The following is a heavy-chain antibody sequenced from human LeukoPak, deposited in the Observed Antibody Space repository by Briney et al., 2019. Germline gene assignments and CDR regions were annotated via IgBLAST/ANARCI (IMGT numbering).Heavy chain of an antibody. Sequence: NPGGSLRLSCAASGFTFSNYSMNWVRQAPGKGLEWVSSISSLSSYIYYADSLKGRFTISRDNAKNSLYLQMNSLRAEDTAVYYCARGGPRDGYDYWGQGTLVTVSS. V-gene: IGHV3-21*01. J-gene: IGHJ4*02. CDR1: GFTFSNYS. CDR2: ISSLSSYI. CDR3: ARGGPRDGYDY. D-gene: IGHD5-18*01.